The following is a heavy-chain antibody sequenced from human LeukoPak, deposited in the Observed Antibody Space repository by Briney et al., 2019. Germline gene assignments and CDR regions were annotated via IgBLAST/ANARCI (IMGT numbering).Heavy chain of an antibody. Sequence: PSQTLSLTCTVSGGSISSGGYYRSWIRQPPGKGLEWIGYIYHSGSTYYNPSLKSRVTISVDRSKNQFSLKLSSVTAADTAVYYCARVYEENLEWSPRDAFDIWGQGTMVTVSS. CDR1: GGSISSGGYY. J-gene: IGHJ3*02. D-gene: IGHD3-3*01. CDR3: ARVYEENLEWSPRDAFDI. V-gene: IGHV4-30-2*01. CDR2: IYHSGST.